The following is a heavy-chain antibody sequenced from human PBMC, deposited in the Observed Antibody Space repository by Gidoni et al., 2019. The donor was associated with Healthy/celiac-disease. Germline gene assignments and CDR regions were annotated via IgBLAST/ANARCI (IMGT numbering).Heavy chain of an antibody. CDR1: GFTFSSYA. V-gene: IGHV3-23*01. CDR3: AKDSQGYSYGNWFDP. CDR2: SSGSGGST. D-gene: IGHD5-18*01. Sequence: EVQLLESGGGLVQPGGSLRLSCAASGFTFSSYAMSWVRQAPGKGLEWVSASSGSGGSTYYADYVKGRFTISRDNSKNTLYLQMNSLRAEDTAVYYCAKDSQGYSYGNWFDPWGQGTLVTVSS. J-gene: IGHJ5*02.